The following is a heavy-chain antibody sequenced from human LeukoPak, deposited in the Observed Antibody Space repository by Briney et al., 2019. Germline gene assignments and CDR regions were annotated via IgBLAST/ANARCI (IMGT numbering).Heavy chain of an antibody. V-gene: IGHV3-49*04. D-gene: IGHD4-23*01. CDR1: GFNFSDYA. Sequence: PARSLRLSCTASGFNFSDYAMSWVRQAPPKGQEWVGLIRSKAYGGTTEYAASVKGRFTISRDDSKSIAYLQMNSMKTEDTAVYYCTRDPRSGGNFDWFDPWGQGTLVTVSS. CDR3: TRDPRSGGNFDWFDP. J-gene: IGHJ5*02. CDR2: IRSKAYGGTT.